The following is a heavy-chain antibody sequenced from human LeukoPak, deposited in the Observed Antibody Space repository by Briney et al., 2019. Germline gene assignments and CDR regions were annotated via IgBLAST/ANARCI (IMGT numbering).Heavy chain of an antibody. CDR3: ARDSFETDIDY. CDR1: GFTFSSYW. J-gene: IGHJ4*02. Sequence: PGGSLRLSCAASGFTFSSYWMSWVRRAPGKGLERVANIKEDGSEQYYVDSLKGRFTISRDNAKNSLYPQMNSLRAEDTAVYYCARDSFETDIDYWGPGTLVTVSS. CDR2: IKEDGSEQ. D-gene: IGHD1-14*01. V-gene: IGHV3-7*01.